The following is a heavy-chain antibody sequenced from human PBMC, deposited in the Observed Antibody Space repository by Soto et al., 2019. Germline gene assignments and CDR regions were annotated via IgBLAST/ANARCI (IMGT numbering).Heavy chain of an antibody. V-gene: IGHV4-61*01. D-gene: IGHD3-3*01. CDR2: IYYSGST. Sequence: SETLSLTCTVSGGSVSSGSYYWSWIRQPPGKGLEWIGYIYYSGSTNYNPSLKSRVTISVDTSKNQFSLKLSSVTTADTAVYYCARDVLALRHDFWSGRSYYYYYGMDVWGQGTTVTVSS. CDR1: GGSVSSGSYY. CDR3: ARDVLALRHDFWSGRSYYYYYGMDV. J-gene: IGHJ6*02.